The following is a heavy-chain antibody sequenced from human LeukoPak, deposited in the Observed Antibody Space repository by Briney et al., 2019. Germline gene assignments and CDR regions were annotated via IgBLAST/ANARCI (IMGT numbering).Heavy chain of an antibody. CDR1: GFTFSSYW. Sequence: PGGSLRLSCAASGFTFSSYWMTWIRQALGKGLEWVANIKQDGSEKYYVDSVKGRFTISRDNAKNSLYLQMNSLRAEDTAVYYCARDTGGGYSCYDCWGQGTLVTVSS. V-gene: IGHV3-7*01. D-gene: IGHD5-18*01. CDR2: IKQDGSEK. J-gene: IGHJ4*02. CDR3: ARDTGGGYSCYDC.